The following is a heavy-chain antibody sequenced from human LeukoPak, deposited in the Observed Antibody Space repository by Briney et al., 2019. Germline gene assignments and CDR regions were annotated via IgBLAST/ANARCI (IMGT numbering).Heavy chain of an antibody. Sequence: GGSLRLSCAASGVTLSSYAMSWVRQAPGKGLEWVSAISGSGGSTCYADSVKGRFTISRDNSKNTLYLQMNSLRAEDTAVYYCATETRGYCSSTSCYTGYWGQGTLVTVSS. D-gene: IGHD2-2*02. CDR1: GVTLSSYA. CDR3: ATETRGYCSSTSCYTGY. J-gene: IGHJ4*02. CDR2: ISGSGGST. V-gene: IGHV3-23*01.